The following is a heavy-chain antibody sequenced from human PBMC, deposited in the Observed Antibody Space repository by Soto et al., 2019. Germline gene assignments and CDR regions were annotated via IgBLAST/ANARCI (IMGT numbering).Heavy chain of an antibody. CDR1: GFTFSSYA. CDR3: AAASIHDYTEVYYYYYMDV. Sequence: EVQLLESGGGLVQPGGSLRLSCAASGFTFSSYAMSWVRQAPGKGLEWVSAISGSGGSTYYADSVKGRFTISRDNSKNTLYLQMNSLRAEDTAVYYCAAASIHDYTEVYYYYYMDVWGKGTTVTVSS. V-gene: IGHV3-23*01. J-gene: IGHJ6*03. D-gene: IGHD4-4*01. CDR2: ISGSGGST.